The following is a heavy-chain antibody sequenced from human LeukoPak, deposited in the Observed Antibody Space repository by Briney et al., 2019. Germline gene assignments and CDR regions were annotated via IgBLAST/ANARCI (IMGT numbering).Heavy chain of an antibody. V-gene: IGHV1-18*04. CDR3: ARDCIYSSGWCVRFDP. CDR1: GYTFTGYY. CDR2: ISAYNGNT. J-gene: IGHJ5*02. Sequence: ASVTVSCTASGYTFTGYYIHWVRQAPGQGLEWMGWISAYNGNTNYAQKLQGRVTMTTDTSTSTAYMELRSLRSDDTAVYYCARDCIYSSGWCVRFDPWGQGTLVTVSS. D-gene: IGHD6-19*01.